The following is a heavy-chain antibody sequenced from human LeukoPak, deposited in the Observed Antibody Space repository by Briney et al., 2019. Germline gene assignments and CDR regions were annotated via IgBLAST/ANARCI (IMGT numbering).Heavy chain of an antibody. CDR2: ISGSGGST. V-gene: IGHV3-23*01. CDR1: GFTFSSYA. CDR3: AKDSKWPIAYFDY. D-gene: IGHD5-12*01. J-gene: IGHJ4*02. Sequence: PGGSLRLSCAASGFTFSSYAMSWVRQAPGKGLEWVPAISGSGGSTYYADSVKGRFTISRDNSKNTLYLQMNSLRAEDTAVYYCAKDSKWPIAYFDYWGQGTLVTVSS.